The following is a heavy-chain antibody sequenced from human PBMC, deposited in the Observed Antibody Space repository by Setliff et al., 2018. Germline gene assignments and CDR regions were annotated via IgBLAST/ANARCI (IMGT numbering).Heavy chain of an antibody. CDR3: TRERSEDFWSGYPYYYYMDV. D-gene: IGHD3-3*01. Sequence: TGGSLRLSCAASGFTFSDHYMDWVRQAPGKGLEWVGRTRNKANSYTTEYAASVKGRFTISRDDSKNSLYLQMNSLKTEDTAVYYCTRERSEDFWSGYPYYYYMDVWGKGTTVTVSS. CDR2: TRNKANSYTT. CDR1: GFTFSDHY. J-gene: IGHJ6*03. V-gene: IGHV3-72*01.